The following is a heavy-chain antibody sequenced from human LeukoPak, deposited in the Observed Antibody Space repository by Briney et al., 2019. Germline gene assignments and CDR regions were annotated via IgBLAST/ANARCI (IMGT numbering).Heavy chain of an antibody. CDR3: GRGYYSSGRRDVFDI. CDR2: ISIDGNGK. CDR1: GFTFSTSV. V-gene: IGHV3-30*04. Sequence: GRSLRLSCVASGFTFSTSVMHWVRQAPGKGLEWVAGISIDGNGKYHADSVRGRFTISRDNSKNTLYLQMNSLRAEDTALYYCGRGYYSSGRRDVFDIWGQGTMVTVSS. J-gene: IGHJ3*02. D-gene: IGHD6-19*01.